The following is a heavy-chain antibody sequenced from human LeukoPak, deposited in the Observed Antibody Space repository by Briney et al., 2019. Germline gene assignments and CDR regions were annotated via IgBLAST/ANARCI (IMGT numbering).Heavy chain of an antibody. CDR2: VDPNDSYT. V-gene: IGHV5-10-1*01. D-gene: IGHD3-10*01. CDR3: ARQHAWFGEADNMDV. J-gene: IGHJ6*04. Sequence: GESLRISCKASGYSFTRYWISWVRQMPGKGLQWMGSVDPNDSYTKYSPSFQGHVTISADRPISTVYLQWRSLRASDSAIYYCARQHAWFGEADNMDVWGKGTTVTVSS. CDR1: GYSFTRYW.